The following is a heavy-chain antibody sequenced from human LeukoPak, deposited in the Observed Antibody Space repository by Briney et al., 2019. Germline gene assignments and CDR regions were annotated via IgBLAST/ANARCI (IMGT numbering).Heavy chain of an antibody. CDR1: GYIFTGYY. CDR3: ARVVITTGGAGAFDI. V-gene: IGHV1-2*02. D-gene: IGHD3-16*02. J-gene: IGHJ3*02. Sequence: ASVKVSCKASGYIFTGYYIHWVRQAPGQGLEWMGWISPNSGGTNYAQKFQGRVTMTRDTSISTAYMDVRSLRSDDTAVYYCARVVITTGGAGAFDIWGQGTMVTVSS. CDR2: ISPNSGGT.